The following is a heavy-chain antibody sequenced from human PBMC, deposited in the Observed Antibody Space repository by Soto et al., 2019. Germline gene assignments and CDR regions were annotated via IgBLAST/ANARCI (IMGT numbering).Heavy chain of an antibody. J-gene: IGHJ4*02. D-gene: IGHD3-10*01. Sequence: GGSLRLSCAASGFTVSNNYMGWVRQAPGKGLEWVSLIYSGSPYYTDSVKGRFTISTDNSKNTLYIQMNSLRAEDTAVYYCTSRPDGSGTYHQYYFDSWGQGTLVTVSS. V-gene: IGHV3-66*01. CDR1: GFTVSNNY. CDR3: TSRPDGSGTYHQYYFDS. CDR2: IYSGSP.